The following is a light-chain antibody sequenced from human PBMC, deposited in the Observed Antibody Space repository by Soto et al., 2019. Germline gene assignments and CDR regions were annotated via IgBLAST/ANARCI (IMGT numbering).Light chain of an antibody. CDR2: DAS. Sequence: QMTQSPSSLSASVGDTVTITCRASQDITIDVAWYQQKPGKPPSLLISDASTLHSGVPSRFSGSGYATDFTLTISSLQPEDVATYYCHKYNSFPPTFGGRTKVDVK. J-gene: IGKJ4*01. CDR3: HKYNSFPPT. CDR1: QDITID. V-gene: IGKV1-27*01.